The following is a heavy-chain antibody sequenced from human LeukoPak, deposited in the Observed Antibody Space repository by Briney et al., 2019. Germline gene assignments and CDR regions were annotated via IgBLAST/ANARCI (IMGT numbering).Heavy chain of an antibody. Sequence: SETLSLTCTVSGGSISSSSYYWSWIRQPPGKGLEWIGYIYYSGSTNYNPSLKSRVTISVDTSKNQFSLKLSSVTAADTAVYYCARIPRDGYNPYYFDYWGQGTLVTVSS. D-gene: IGHD5-24*01. V-gene: IGHV4-61*01. J-gene: IGHJ4*02. CDR2: IYYSGST. CDR1: GGSISSSSYY. CDR3: ARIPRDGYNPYYFDY.